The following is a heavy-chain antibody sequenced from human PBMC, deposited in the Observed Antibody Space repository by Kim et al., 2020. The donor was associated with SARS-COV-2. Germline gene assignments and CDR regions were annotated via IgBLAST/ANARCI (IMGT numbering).Heavy chain of an antibody. V-gene: IGHV1-46*01. Sequence: SYAQKFQGRVTVTRDTSTSTVYMGLSSLRSEDTAVYYCARVPDSSSLIDYWGQGTLVTVSS. J-gene: IGHJ4*02. D-gene: IGHD6-13*01. CDR3: ARVPDSSSLIDY.